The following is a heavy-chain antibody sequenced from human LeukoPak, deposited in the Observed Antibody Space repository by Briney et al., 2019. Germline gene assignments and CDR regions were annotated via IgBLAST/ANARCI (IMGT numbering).Heavy chain of an antibody. CDR2: IWYDGSNK. CDR1: GFTFSSYG. V-gene: IGHV3-33*01. CDR3: AGDRVPYTVTTRDAFDI. J-gene: IGHJ3*02. D-gene: IGHD4-17*01. Sequence: GRSLRLSCAASGFTFSSYGMHWVCQAPVKVLEWVAVIWYDGSNKYYADSVKGRFTISRDNSKNTLYLQMNSLRAEDTAVYYCAGDRVPYTVTTRDAFDIWGQGTMVTVSS.